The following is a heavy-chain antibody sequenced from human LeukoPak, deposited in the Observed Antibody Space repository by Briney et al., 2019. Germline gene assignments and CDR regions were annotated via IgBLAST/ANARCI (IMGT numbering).Heavy chain of an antibody. CDR3: ANDDCSTSCYLDY. Sequence: GGSLRLSCAASGFTFSSNGIHWVRQAPGKGLDWVAFISFHGSDKYYADSVKGRFTISRDNSKNTLYLQMNSLRAEDTAVYYCANDDCSTSCYLDYWGQGTLVTVSS. V-gene: IGHV3-30*02. CDR2: ISFHGSDK. D-gene: IGHD2-2*01. J-gene: IGHJ4*02. CDR1: GFTFSSNG.